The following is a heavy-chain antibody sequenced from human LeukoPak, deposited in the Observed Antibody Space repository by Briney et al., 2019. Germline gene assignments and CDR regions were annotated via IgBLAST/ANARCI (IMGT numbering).Heavy chain of an antibody. CDR3: ARAHYYGMDV. J-gene: IGHJ6*02. CDR1: GYTFTSYA. Sequence: ASVKVSCKASGYTFTSYAMHWVRQAPGQRLEWMGWIDAGNGNTKYSQKFQGRVTMTRDTSTSTVYMELSSLRSEDTAVYYCARAHYYGMDVWGQGTTVTVSS. V-gene: IGHV1-3*01. CDR2: IDAGNGNT.